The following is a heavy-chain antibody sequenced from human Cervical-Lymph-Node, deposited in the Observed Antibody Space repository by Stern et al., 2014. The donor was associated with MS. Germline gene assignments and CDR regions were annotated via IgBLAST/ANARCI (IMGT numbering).Heavy chain of an antibody. Sequence: QVQLVQSGAEVKKPGSSVKVSCKASGGTSTSNAISWVRQAPGQGIACMGGITPVLNTTNYAQKFQGRVTITADESTSTTYMELSSLRSDDTAVYYCARVGSARRGSGWFDPWGQGTLVTVSS. CDR1: GGTSTSNA. D-gene: IGHD3-10*01. V-gene: IGHV1-69*12. CDR3: ARVGSARRGSGWFDP. CDR2: ITPVLNTT. J-gene: IGHJ5*02.